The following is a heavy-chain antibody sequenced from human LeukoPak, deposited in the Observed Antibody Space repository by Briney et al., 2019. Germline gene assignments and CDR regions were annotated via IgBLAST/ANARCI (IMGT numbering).Heavy chain of an antibody. J-gene: IGHJ6*03. D-gene: IGHD4-17*01. CDR3: AKDGMETTVTVKDYMDV. CDR2: ISGSGDIT. CDR1: GFTFSTSS. Sequence: GGSLRLSCAASGFTFSTSSISWVRQAPGKGLEWVSAISGSGDITNYADSVRGRFTISRDNSKNTLYLQMDSLRAEDTGIYYCAKDGMETTVTVKDYMDVWGRGTTVTVSS. V-gene: IGHV3-23*01.